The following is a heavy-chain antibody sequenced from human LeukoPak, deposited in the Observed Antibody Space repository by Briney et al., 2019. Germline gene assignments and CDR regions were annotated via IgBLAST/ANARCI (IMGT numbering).Heavy chain of an antibody. CDR1: GYTFTTYD. CDR2: MNPNSGNT. J-gene: IGHJ4*02. V-gene: IGHV1-8*01. D-gene: IGHD6-6*01. CDR3: ARGGGGYSSSSHFDY. Sequence: ASVKVSCKASGYTFTTYDLNWVRQATGQGLDWIVWMNPNSGNTGYAQKFQGRVTMTRSTSITTAYMELSSLRSEDTAVYYCARGGGGYSSSSHFDYWGQGTLVTVSS.